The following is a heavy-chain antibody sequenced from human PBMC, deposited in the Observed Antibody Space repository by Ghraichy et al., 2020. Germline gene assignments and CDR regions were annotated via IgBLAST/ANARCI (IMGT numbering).Heavy chain of an antibody. J-gene: IGHJ4*02. Sequence: GGSLRLSCAASGFTCSNYWMSWVSLAPGKGLEWVANIKQDGSEEYYVDSVEGRFSISRDNAKNSLYLQINSLRAEDTAVYYCARDSDYIFDYWGQGTLVTVSS. V-gene: IGHV3-7*01. CDR3: ARDSDYIFDY. CDR2: IKQDGSEE. CDR1: GFTCSNYW. D-gene: IGHD4-11*01.